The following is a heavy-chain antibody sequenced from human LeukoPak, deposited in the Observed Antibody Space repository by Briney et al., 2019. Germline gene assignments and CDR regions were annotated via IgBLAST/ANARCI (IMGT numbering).Heavy chain of an antibody. Sequence: ASVKVSCKASGYTFSGHNMHWVRQAPGQGLEWMGWINPNSGATNYAQKFQGRITMTRDTSITTAYMELSSLGYDDTALYFCARDLSGYDFAYWGQGTLVTVSS. CDR3: ARDLSGYDFAY. D-gene: IGHD5-12*01. J-gene: IGHJ4*02. V-gene: IGHV1-2*02. CDR1: GYTFSGHN. CDR2: INPNSGAT.